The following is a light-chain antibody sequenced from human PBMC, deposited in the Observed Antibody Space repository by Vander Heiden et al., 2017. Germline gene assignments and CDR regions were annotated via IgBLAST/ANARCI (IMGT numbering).Light chain of an antibody. J-gene: IGLJ3*02. Sequence: QSALTQPASVSGSPGQSITISCTGGRSDVGSYNLVSWYQHHPGRAPRLVIYEVTKRVSGVSSRFSGSKSGSAASLTISGLQPEDEGEYHCCSYAGGNTLVFGGGTKLTVL. CDR1: RSDVGSYNL. CDR3: CSYAGGNTLV. CDR2: EVT. V-gene: IGLV2-23*02.